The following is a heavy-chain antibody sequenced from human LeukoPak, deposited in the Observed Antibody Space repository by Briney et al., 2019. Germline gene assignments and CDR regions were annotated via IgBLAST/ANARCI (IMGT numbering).Heavy chain of an antibody. CDR3: ARAPSEVGGYYPEYFRH. V-gene: IGHV3-74*01. Sequence: GGSLRLSCEASGFTFSRYLMHWVRQAPGKGLVWVSRKSDGKTNYADSVKGRFTISRDNAKNTVSLQMDSLRAEDTGVYYCARAPSEVGGYYPEYFRHWGQGTLVTVSS. CDR2: KSDGKT. J-gene: IGHJ1*01. CDR1: GFTFSRYL. D-gene: IGHD3-22*01.